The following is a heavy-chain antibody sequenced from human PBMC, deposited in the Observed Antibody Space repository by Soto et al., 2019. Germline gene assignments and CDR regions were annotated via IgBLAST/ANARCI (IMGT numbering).Heavy chain of an antibody. CDR1: GGSLTGYY. V-gene: IGHV4-34*01. J-gene: IGHJ4*02. D-gene: IGHD5-12*01. CDR3: ARGQEGIVATH. Sequence: QVQLQQWGAGLLKPSETLSLTCTVNGGSLTGYYWSWIRQPPGKGLEWIGEVKDGGSTNYSPSLRGRVSISESTSNNHFTLRLNSVTAADTAVYFCARGQEGIVATHWDQGALVTVSS. CDR2: VKDGGST.